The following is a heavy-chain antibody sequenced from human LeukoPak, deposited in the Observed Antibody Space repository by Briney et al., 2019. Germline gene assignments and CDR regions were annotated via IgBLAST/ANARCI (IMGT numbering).Heavy chain of an antibody. CDR2: ISAYNGNT. CDR1: GYTFTSYG. V-gene: IGHV1-18*01. Sequence: GASVKVSCKASGYTFTSYGISWVRQAPGQGLEWMGWISAYNGNTNYAQKFQGRVTMTRDTSISTAYMELSRLRSDDTAVYYCARYSSGWYSAFDIWGQGTMVTVSS. D-gene: IGHD6-19*01. J-gene: IGHJ3*02. CDR3: ARYSSGWYSAFDI.